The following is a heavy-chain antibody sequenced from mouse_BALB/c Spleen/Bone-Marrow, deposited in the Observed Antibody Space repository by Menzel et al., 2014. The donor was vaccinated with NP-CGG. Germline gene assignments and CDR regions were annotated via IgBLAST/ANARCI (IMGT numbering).Heavy chain of an antibody. CDR2: INPDSDTI. CDR1: GFDFSRYW. Sequence: EVKVIESGGGLVQPGGSLKLSCAASGFDFSRYWMNWVRQAPGNGLEWIGQINPDSDTINYTPSLKDKFIISRDNAKNTLYLQMSKVRSEDTALYYCARAKYGNPWFAYWGQGTLVTVSA. V-gene: IGHV4-1*02. D-gene: IGHD2-10*02. CDR3: ARAKYGNPWFAY. J-gene: IGHJ3*01.